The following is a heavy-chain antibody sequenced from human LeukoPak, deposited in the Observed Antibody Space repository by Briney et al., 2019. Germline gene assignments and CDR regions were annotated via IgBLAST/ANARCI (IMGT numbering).Heavy chain of an antibody. D-gene: IGHD5-24*01. CDR1: GRSFSGYY. J-gene: IGHJ6*03. CDR3: ARLGRDGYNFDYYYYYMDV. CDR2: INHSGST. Sequence: SETLSLTCAVYGRSFSGYYWSWIRQPPGKGLEWIGEINHSGSTNYNPSLKSRVTISVDTSKNQFSLKLSSVTAADTAVYYCARLGRDGYNFDYYYYYMDVWGKGTTVTVSS. V-gene: IGHV4-34*01.